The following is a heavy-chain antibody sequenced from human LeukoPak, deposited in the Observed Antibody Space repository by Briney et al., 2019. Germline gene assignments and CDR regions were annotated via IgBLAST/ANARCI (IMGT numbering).Heavy chain of an antibody. CDR2: VYYSGST. V-gene: IGHV4-59*01. CDR1: GGSISSYY. Sequence: SETLSLTCTVSGGSISSYYWSWIRQPPGKGLEWIGYVYYSGSTNYNPSLKSRVTISVDTSKNQFSLKPSSVTTADTAVYYCASTYYYDTSAFLPFGYWGQGTLVTVSS. J-gene: IGHJ4*02. D-gene: IGHD3-22*01. CDR3: ASTYYYDTSAFLPFGY.